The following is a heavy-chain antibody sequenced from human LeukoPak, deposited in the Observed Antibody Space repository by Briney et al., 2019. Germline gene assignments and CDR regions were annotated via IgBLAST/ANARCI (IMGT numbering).Heavy chain of an antibody. CDR1: GGSISSYY. CDR2: IYYSGST. Sequence: SETLSLTCTVSGGSISSYYWSWIRQPPGKGLEWIGYIYYSGSTNYNPSLKSRVTISVDTSKNQFSLKLSSVTAADTAVYYRARVSAAAGTHYFDYWGQGTLVTVSS. D-gene: IGHD6-13*01. CDR3: ARVSAAAGTHYFDY. J-gene: IGHJ4*02. V-gene: IGHV4-59*01.